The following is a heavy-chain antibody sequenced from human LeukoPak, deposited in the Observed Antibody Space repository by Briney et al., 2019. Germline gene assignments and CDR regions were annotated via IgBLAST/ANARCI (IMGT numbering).Heavy chain of an antibody. D-gene: IGHD3-3*01. J-gene: IGHJ4*02. V-gene: IGHV3-23*01. CDR1: EFTVSSDY. CDR2: ISGSSGHA. Sequence: GGSLRLSCVASEFTVSSDYMNWVRQAPGKGLEWVSAISGSSGHAYYADSVKGRFTISRDNSKNTLYLQMNSLRAEDTAVYYCAKVGFSEMEWLLYSDHWGQGTLVTVSS. CDR3: AKVGFSEMEWLLYSDH.